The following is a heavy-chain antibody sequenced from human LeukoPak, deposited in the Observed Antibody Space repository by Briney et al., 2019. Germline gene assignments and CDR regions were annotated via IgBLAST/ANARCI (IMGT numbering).Heavy chain of an antibody. Sequence: SETLSLTCTVSGGSINSRSYYWGWIRQPPGKGLEWIGSIYYSGSTYYNPSLKSRVTISVDTSKNQFSLKLSSVSAADTAVYYCARYSGSYYYYYMDVWGKGTTVTVSS. D-gene: IGHD1-26*01. CDR1: GGSINSRSYY. CDR2: IYYSGST. V-gene: IGHV4-39*01. CDR3: ARYSGSYYYYYMDV. J-gene: IGHJ6*03.